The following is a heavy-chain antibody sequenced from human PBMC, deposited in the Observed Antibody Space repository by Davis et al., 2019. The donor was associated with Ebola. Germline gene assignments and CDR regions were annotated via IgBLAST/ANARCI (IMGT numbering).Heavy chain of an antibody. D-gene: IGHD3-9*01. CDR1: GESFRGYS. J-gene: IGHJ4*03. CDR2: INHSGST. Sequence: PSETLSLTCAVYGESFRGYSWSWIRQPPGKGLEWIGKINHSGSTNYNPSLKSRVTISVDTSKNQFSLKMSSVTAADTAVYYCARLVGGKYDVLTGYYGGYFDSWGQGTLVTVSS. V-gene: IGHV4-34*01. CDR3: ARLVGGKYDVLTGYYGGYFDS.